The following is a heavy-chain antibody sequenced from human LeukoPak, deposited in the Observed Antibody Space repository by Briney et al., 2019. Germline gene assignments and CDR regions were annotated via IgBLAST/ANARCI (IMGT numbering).Heavy chain of an antibody. D-gene: IGHD1-26*01. Sequence: ASVKVSCQASGYTFTSYGISWVRQAPGQGLEWMGWISAYNGNTNYAQKLQGRVTMTTDTSTSTAYMELRSLRSDDTAVYYCARARGIVGATRWFDPWGQGTLVTVSS. CDR3: ARARGIVGATRWFDP. CDR2: ISAYNGNT. J-gene: IGHJ5*02. CDR1: GYTFTSYG. V-gene: IGHV1-18*01.